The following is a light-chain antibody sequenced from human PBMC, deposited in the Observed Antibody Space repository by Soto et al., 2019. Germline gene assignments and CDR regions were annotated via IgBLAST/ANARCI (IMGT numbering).Light chain of an antibody. V-gene: IGKV3D-15*01. Sequence: EIVMTQSPATLSVSAGERVTLSCRASQSVSSNLAWYQQKPGQAPRLLIYGASTRATGIPARFSGSGSGTDFTLTLSSLQSDDFALYYCQQYNNWPPLTFGGGTKVEIK. CDR2: GAS. CDR1: QSVSSN. CDR3: QQYNNWPPLT. J-gene: IGKJ4*01.